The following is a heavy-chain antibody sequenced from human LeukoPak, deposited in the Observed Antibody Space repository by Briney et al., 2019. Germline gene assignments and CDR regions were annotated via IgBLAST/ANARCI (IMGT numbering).Heavy chain of an antibody. D-gene: IGHD3-22*01. J-gene: IGHJ4*02. V-gene: IGHV3-7*01. CDR3: ARGSTYYDSSGQVPFDY. CDR2: IRQDGDTK. Sequence: TGGSLRLSCAASGFPFNAYWMTWVRQAPGKGLEWVANIRQDGDTKYYVDSVKGRFTISRDNAKNSLYLQMNSLRAEDTAVYYCARGSTYYDSSGQVPFDYWGQGTLVTVSS. CDR1: GFPFNAYW.